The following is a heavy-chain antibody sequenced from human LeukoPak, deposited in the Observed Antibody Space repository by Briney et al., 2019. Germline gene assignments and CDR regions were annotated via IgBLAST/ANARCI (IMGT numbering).Heavy chain of an antibody. CDR3: ARGSNEGYFDY. CDR2: IYYSGST. Sequence: SETLSLTCAVYGGSFSGYYWSWIRQHPGKGLEWIGYIYYSGSTYYNPSLKSRVTISVDTSKNQFSLKLSSVTAADTAVYYCARGSNEGYFDYWGQETLVTVSS. V-gene: IGHV4-31*11. CDR1: GGSFSGYY. J-gene: IGHJ4*02.